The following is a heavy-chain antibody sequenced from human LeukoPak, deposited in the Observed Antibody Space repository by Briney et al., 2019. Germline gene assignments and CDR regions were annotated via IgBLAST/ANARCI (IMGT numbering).Heavy chain of an antibody. Sequence: SETLSLTCTVSGGSISSYYWSWIRQPPGKGLEWIGYLYYSGSTNYNPSLKSRVTISEDTSKKQFSLKLSSVTAADTAVYYCARGGEYNNDYWGQGTLVTVSS. V-gene: IGHV4-59*01. CDR3: ARGGEYNNDY. J-gene: IGHJ4*02. CDR2: LYYSGST. CDR1: GGSISSYY. D-gene: IGHD3-16*01.